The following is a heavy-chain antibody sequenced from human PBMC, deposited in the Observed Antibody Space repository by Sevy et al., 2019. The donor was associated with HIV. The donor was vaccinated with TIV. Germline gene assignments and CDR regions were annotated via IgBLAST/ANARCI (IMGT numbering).Heavy chain of an antibody. CDR1: GLTFSSYG. J-gene: IGHJ4*02. CDR3: AKGAGYYDSSGPSAY. CDR2: ISYDGSNK. D-gene: IGHD3-22*01. Sequence: GGSLRLSCAASGLTFSSYGMHWVRQAPGKGLEWVAVISYDGSNKYYADSVKGRFTISRDNSKNTLYLQMNSLRAEDTAVYYCAKGAGYYDSSGPSAYWGQGTLVTVSS. V-gene: IGHV3-30*18.